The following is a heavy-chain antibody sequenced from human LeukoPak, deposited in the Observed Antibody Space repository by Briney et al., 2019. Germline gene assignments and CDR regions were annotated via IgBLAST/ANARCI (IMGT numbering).Heavy chain of an antibody. D-gene: IGHD3-3*01. CDR2: IIPIFGTA. J-gene: IGHJ4*02. V-gene: IGHV1-69*05. CDR3: ARDYYDSYDFWSGPLDY. Sequence: ASVKVSCKASGGTFSSYAISWVRQAPGQGLEWMGRIIPIFGTANYAQKFQGRVTITTDESTSTAYMELSSLRSEGTAVYYCARDYYDSYDFWSGPLDYWGQGTLVTVSS. CDR1: GGTFSSYA.